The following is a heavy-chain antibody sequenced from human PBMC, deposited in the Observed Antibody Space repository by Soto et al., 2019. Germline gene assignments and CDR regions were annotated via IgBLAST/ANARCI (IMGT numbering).Heavy chain of an antibody. V-gene: IGHV3-9*01. CDR2: ISWNSGNI. CDR3: VRSKGGYSYGTPFDY. Sequence: TGRSLRLSCAASGFTFDDYAMHLVRQVLGKGLEWVSSISWNSGNIGYADSVKGRFTTSRDNAKNSLYLQMNSLRPEDTALYYCVRSKGGYSYGTPFDYWGQGT. D-gene: IGHD5-18*01. CDR1: GFTFDDYA. J-gene: IGHJ4*02.